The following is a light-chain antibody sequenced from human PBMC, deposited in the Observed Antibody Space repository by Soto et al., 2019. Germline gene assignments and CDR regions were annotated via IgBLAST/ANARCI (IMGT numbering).Light chain of an antibody. CDR3: AAWDDSLNGYYV. Sequence: QSVLTQPPSASGTPGQRVTISCSGSSSNIGSNTVNWYQQLPGTATKLLIYSNNQRPSGVPDRFSGSKSGTSASLAISGLQSEAEADYYCAAWDDSLNGYYVFGTGTKVTVL. CDR1: SSNIGSNT. CDR2: SNN. J-gene: IGLJ1*01. V-gene: IGLV1-44*01.